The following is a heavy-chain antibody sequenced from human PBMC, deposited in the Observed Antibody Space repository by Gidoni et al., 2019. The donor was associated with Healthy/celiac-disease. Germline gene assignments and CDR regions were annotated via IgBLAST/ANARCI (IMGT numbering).Heavy chain of an antibody. CDR3: ARGEYNWKTWGAFDI. Sequence: PGGYLRLSCAASGFTVSSNYMSWVRQAPGKGLEWVSVIYSGGSTYYADSVKGRFPISRDNSKNTLYLQMNSLRAEDTAVYYCARGEYNWKTWGAFDIWGQGTMVTVSS. V-gene: IGHV3-53*01. CDR1: GFTVSSNY. D-gene: IGHD1-1*01. CDR2: IYSGGST. J-gene: IGHJ3*02.